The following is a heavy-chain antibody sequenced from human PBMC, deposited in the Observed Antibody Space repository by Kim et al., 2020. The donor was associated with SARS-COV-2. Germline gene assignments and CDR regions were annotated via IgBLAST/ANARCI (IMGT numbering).Heavy chain of an antibody. CDR1: GFTFSSYG. J-gene: IGHJ3*02. CDR3: AREGGYHSYGRGDHDAFDI. D-gene: IGHD5-18*01. CDR2: IWYDGSNK. V-gene: IGHV3-33*01. Sequence: GGSLRLSCAASGFTFSSYGMHWVRQAPGKGLEWVAVIWYDGSNKYYADSVKGRFTISRDNSKNTLYLQMNSLRAEDTAVYYCAREGGYHSYGRGDHDAFDIWGQGTMVTVSS.